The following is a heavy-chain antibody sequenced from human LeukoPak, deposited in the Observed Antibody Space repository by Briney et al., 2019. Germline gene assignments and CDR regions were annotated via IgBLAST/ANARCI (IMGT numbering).Heavy chain of an antibody. CDR1: GGSISSSNLY. J-gene: IGHJ5*02. CDR2: IHYSWTT. V-gene: IGHV4-39*02. CDR3: ARLGDDSTGHCQNNYFDP. Sequence: SETLSLTCTVSGGSISSSNLYWAWIRQPPGMGLEWIGSIHYSWTTYYNSSLKSRVFMSVDTSKNHFSLKLTSVTATDTAVYFCARLGDDSTGHCQNNYFDPSGQGTLVTVSS. D-gene: IGHD4-11*01.